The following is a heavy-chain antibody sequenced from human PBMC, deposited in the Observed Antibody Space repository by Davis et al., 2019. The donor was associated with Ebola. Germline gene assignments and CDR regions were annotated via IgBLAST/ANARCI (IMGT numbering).Heavy chain of an antibody. J-gene: IGHJ6*02. CDR2: IYYSGST. CDR3: ARGGYCSSTSCYGYYYYGMDV. V-gene: IGHV4-39*01. CDR1: GGSISSSSYY. Sequence: SETLSLTCTVPGGSISSSSYYWGWIRQPPGKGLEWIGSIYYSGSTYYNPSLKSRVTISVDTSKNQFSLKLSSVTAADTAVYYCARGGYCSSTSCYGYYYYGMDVWGQGTTVTVSS. D-gene: IGHD2-2*01.